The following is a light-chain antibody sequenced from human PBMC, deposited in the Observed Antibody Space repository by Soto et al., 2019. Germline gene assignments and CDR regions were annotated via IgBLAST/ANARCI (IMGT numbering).Light chain of an antibody. Sequence: EVVLTQSPATLSLSPGERATLSCRASESVFGYLAWYQHKPGQAPRLLTHGASTRATGIPARFSGVGSGTEFTLTIRSLQSEDFAVYYCQQYNKWPQTFGQGTRLEI. V-gene: IGKV3-15*01. J-gene: IGKJ5*01. CDR3: QQYNKWPQT. CDR1: ESVFGY. CDR2: GAS.